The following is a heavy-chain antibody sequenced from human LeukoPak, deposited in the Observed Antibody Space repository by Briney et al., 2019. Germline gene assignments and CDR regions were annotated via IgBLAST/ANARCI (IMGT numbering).Heavy chain of an antibody. CDR2: ISIGGETT. Sequence: PGGSLRLSCAASGFTFSSYAMSWVRQAPGKGLEWVSSISIGGETTFYADSVKGRFTISKDNSKNTLYLQMNSLRAEDTAVYYCAEGFRFHDYWGQGVLVTVSS. D-gene: IGHD2-21*01. V-gene: IGHV3-23*01. J-gene: IGHJ4*02. CDR3: AEGFRFHDY. CDR1: GFTFSSYA.